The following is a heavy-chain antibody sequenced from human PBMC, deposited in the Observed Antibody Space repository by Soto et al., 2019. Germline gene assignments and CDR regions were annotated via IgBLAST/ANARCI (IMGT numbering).Heavy chain of an antibody. D-gene: IGHD6-13*01. V-gene: IGHV1-46*01. CDR1: GYTFTSYY. Sequence: ASVKVSCKASGYTFTSYYIHWVRQAPGQGLEWMGIINPRGGITTYAQKFQGRLTMTGDTSTSTVYMELSGLTSEDTAMYHCASSPAYGSSWYGIPPDLSHGMDVWGQGTTVTVS. CDR3: ASSPAYGSSWYGIPPDLSHGMDV. CDR2: INPRGGIT. J-gene: IGHJ6*02.